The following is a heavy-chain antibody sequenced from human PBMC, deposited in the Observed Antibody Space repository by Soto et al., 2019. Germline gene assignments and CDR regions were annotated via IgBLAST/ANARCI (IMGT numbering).Heavy chain of an antibody. Sequence: SETLSLTCTVSGGSISSRSYYWGWIRRPPGKGLEWIESIYYSGRTYDNPSLKSRVSTSVETSMNQFSLKLSSVTAADMSVFFFARLLYDSSGYYYFDYWGQGILVTVSS. CDR2: IYYSGRT. CDR1: GGSISSRSYY. CDR3: ARLLYDSSGYYYFDY. D-gene: IGHD3-22*01. V-gene: IGHV4-39*01. J-gene: IGHJ4*02.